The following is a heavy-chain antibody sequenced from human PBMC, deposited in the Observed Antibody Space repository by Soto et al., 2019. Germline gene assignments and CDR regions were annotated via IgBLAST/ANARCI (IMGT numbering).Heavy chain of an antibody. CDR2: VNAGNDNT. Sequence: QVHLVQSGAEVKKPGASVKVSCKTSGYTLTNNVIHWVRQAPGQRLEWMGCVNAGNDNTKWSREFQGRLTLTNDTSATTAYMELSSLTSEDTAIYFCAREVPYGYSRFDYWGQGTLVTVSS. CDR3: AREVPYGYSRFDY. CDR1: GYTLTNNV. D-gene: IGHD5-18*01. J-gene: IGHJ4*02. V-gene: IGHV1-3*01.